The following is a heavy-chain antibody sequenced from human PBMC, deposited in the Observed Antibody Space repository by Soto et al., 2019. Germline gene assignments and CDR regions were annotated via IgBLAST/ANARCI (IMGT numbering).Heavy chain of an antibody. J-gene: IGHJ1*01. Sequence: PGESLKISCKGSGYSFTSYWIGWVRQMPGKGLEWMGIIYPGDSDTRYSPSFQGQVTISADKSISTAYLQWSSLKASDTAMYYCARLGSGYCSGGSCLRAEYFQHWGQGTLVTVSS. CDR2: IYPGDSDT. D-gene: IGHD2-15*01. V-gene: IGHV5-51*01. CDR1: GYSFTSYW. CDR3: ARLGSGYCSGGSCLRAEYFQH.